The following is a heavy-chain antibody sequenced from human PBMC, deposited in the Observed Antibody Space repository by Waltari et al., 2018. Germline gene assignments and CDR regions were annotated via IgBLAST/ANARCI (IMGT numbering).Heavy chain of an antibody. CDR1: GFTFSRYW. J-gene: IGHJ4*02. CDR2: IKQDGSEK. CDR3: ARAESLLDY. V-gene: IGHV3-7*04. Sequence: EVQLVESGGDLVQPGGSMRLSCAASGFTFSRYWMSWVRQAPGKGLEWVANIKQDGSEKYDVDSVKGRFTISRDNAKNSLYLQMNSLRAEETAVYYCARAESLLDYWGQGTLVTVSS.